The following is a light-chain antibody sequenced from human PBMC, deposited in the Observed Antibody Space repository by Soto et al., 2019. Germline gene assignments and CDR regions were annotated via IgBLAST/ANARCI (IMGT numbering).Light chain of an antibody. V-gene: IGKV1-39*01. CDR2: AAS. CDR3: QQIYSAPLT. CDR1: QSITTY. Sequence: DIQITHSRSSLSASVGDRVTITCRASQSITTYLNWYRQKPGKAPKLLIYAASSLQSGVPSRFSGSGSETEFTLSISSLQPEDFATYFCQQIYSAPLTFGGGTKV. J-gene: IGKJ4*01.